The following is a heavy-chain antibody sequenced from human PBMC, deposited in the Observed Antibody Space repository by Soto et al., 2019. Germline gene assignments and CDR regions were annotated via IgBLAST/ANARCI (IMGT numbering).Heavy chain of an antibody. CDR3: ARDAYGDPYYYYAMDV. CDR1: GFTFSSYE. V-gene: IGHV3-48*03. D-gene: IGHD4-17*01. Sequence: EVQLVESGGGLVQPGGSLRLSCAASGFTFSSYEMTWVRQAPGKGLECVSYISVSGSAMYYVDSVKGRFTISRDNAKYSLYLKMDSLRAEDTAVYFCARDAYGDPYYYYAMDVWGQGTTVTVSS. J-gene: IGHJ6*02. CDR2: ISVSGSAM.